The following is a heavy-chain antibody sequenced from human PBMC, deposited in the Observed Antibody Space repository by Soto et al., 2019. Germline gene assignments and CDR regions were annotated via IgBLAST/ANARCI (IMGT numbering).Heavy chain of an antibody. V-gene: IGHV3-33*01. D-gene: IGHD3-3*01. J-gene: IGHJ4*02. CDR1: GFTFGSYA. CDR2: IWSDGSNE. CDR3: ARTRVVVDH. Sequence: VQLVESGGGVVQPGTSLRLSCAASGFTFGSYAMHWVRQAPGKGLAWVAVIWSDGSNEDYAESVRGRSTISRDNSKNTLFLQMNSLRVDDTAVYYCARTRVVVDHWGQGTLVTVSS.